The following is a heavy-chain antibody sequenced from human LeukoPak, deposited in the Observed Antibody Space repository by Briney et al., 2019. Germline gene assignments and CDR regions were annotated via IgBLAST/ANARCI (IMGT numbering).Heavy chain of an antibody. CDR2: INPSGGST. V-gene: IGHV1-46*01. CDR1: GYTFTIYY. J-gene: IGHJ4*02. Sequence: GASVTVSFKASGYTFTIYYMHWVRQAPGQGREWMGIINPSGGSTSYAQKFQGRVTMTRDTSTSTVYMELSSLRSEDTAVYYCARSIAVAGDPFDYWGQGTLVTVSS. CDR3: ARSIAVAGDPFDY. D-gene: IGHD6-19*01.